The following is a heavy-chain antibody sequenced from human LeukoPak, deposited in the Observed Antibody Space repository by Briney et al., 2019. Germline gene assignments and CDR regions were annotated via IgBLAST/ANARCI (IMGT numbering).Heavy chain of an antibody. D-gene: IGHD3-3*01. J-gene: IGHJ4*02. CDR1: GFTFSSYS. CDR3: ARGKRERITIFGVVEYFDY. Sequence: PGGSLRLSCAASGFTFSSYSMNWVRQAPGKGLEWVSYISSSSSTIYYADSVKGRFTISRDNAKNSLYLQMYSLRAEDTAVYYCARGKRERITIFGVVEYFDYWGQGTLVTVSS. V-gene: IGHV3-48*01. CDR2: ISSSSSTI.